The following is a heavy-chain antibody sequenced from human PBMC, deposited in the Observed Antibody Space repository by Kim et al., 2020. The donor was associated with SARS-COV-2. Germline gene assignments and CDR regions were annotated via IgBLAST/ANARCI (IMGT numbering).Heavy chain of an antibody. CDR3: AKDIDDSGFGELSY. D-gene: IGHD3-10*01. CDR1: GFTFDDYA. Sequence: GGSLRLSCAASGFTFDDYAMHWVRQAPGKGLEWVSGISWNSGSIGYADSVKGRFTISRDNAKNSLYLQMNSLRAEDTALYYCAKDIDDSGFGELSYWGQGTLVTVSS. V-gene: IGHV3-9*01. CDR2: ISWNSGSI. J-gene: IGHJ4*02.